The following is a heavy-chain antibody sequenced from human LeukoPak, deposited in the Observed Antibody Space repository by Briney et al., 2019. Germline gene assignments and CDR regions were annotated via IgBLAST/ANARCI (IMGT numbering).Heavy chain of an antibody. CDR2: INPSGGST. V-gene: IGHV1-46*01. D-gene: IGHD3-16*02. CDR3: ARDPMITFGGVIVTSPDY. Sequence: VSVKVSCKASGYTFTSYYMHWVRQAPGQGLEWMGIINPSGGSTSYAQKFQGRVTMTRDTSTSTVYMELSRLRSDDTAVYYCARDPMITFGGVIVTSPDYWGQGTLVTVSS. J-gene: IGHJ4*02. CDR1: GYTFTSYY.